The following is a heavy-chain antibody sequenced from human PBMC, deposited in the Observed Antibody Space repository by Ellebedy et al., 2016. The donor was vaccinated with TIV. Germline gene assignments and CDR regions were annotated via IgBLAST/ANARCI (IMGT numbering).Heavy chain of an antibody. Sequence: PGGSLRLSCATSGFTFSYYGMHWVRQAPGKGLEWVALLWYDGSNKNYADSVKGRFTIARDNSKNTLYLEMNSLRHEDTAVYYCARYHSDNRTMDVWGQGTTVTVS. CDR1: GFTFSYYG. CDR2: LWYDGSNK. J-gene: IGHJ6*02. CDR3: ARYHSDNRTMDV. D-gene: IGHD2-2*01. V-gene: IGHV3-33*01.